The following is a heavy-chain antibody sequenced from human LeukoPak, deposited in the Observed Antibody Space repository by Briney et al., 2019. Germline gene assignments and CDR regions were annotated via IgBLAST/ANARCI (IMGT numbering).Heavy chain of an antibody. CDR2: INPNSGGT. Sequence: ASVKVSCKASGYTFTSYGISWVRQAPGQGLEWMGWINPNSGGTNYAQKFQGRVTMTRDTSISTAYMELSRLRSDDTAVYYCARSSSSSWYGSLGYWGQGTLVTVSS. CDR3: ARSSSSSWYGSLGY. J-gene: IGHJ4*02. CDR1: GYTFTSYG. D-gene: IGHD6-13*01. V-gene: IGHV1-2*02.